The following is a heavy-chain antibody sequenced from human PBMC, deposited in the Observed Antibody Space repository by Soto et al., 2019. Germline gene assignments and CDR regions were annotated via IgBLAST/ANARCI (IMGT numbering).Heavy chain of an antibody. CDR2: ITSDGSST. J-gene: IGHJ5*02. D-gene: IGHD2-21*01. CDR1: GFTFSSYW. CDR3: ARDHVVSRNWFDP. V-gene: IGHV3-74*01. Sequence: EVQLVESGGGLVQPGGSLRLSCAASGFTFSSYWMHWVRQAPGKGLVWVSRITSDGSSTSYADSVKGRFTISRDNAKNTLYLQMNSLRAEDTAVYYCARDHVVSRNWFDPWGQGTLVTVSS.